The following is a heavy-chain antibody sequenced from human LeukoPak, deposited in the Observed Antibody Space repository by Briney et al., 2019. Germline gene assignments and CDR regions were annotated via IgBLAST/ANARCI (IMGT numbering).Heavy chain of an antibody. CDR1: GFTFTSYD. D-gene: IGHD3-10*01. V-gene: IGHV1-8*01. CDR3: VRDGEGVAISVNYWFDP. Sequence: ASVRVSCKASGFTFTSYDINWVRQASGQGLEWMGWMNPNNGNTGYAQKFQGRVTMARDTSISTAYMELRGLRSEDTAVYYCVRDGEGVAISVNYWFDPWGQGTLVTVSS. J-gene: IGHJ5*02. CDR2: MNPNNGNT.